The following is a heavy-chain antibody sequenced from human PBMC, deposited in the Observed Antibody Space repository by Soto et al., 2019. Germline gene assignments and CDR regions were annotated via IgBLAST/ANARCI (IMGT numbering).Heavy chain of an antibody. D-gene: IGHD5-18*01. J-gene: IGHJ4*02. V-gene: IGHV3-11*01. CDR1: GFTFSDYY. CDR2: ISSSDSTI. Sequence: VGSLRLSCAASGFTFSDYYMSWIRQAPGKGLEWVSYISSSDSTIYYADSVKGRFTISRDNAKNSLYLQMNSLRAEDTAVYYCASNAIQLWFFDYWGQGTLVTVSS. CDR3: ASNAIQLWFFDY.